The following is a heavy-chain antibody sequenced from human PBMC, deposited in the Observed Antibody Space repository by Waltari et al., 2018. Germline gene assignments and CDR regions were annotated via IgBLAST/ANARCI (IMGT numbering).Heavy chain of an antibody. Sequence: QVQLQQCGDGLLKPSETLSLTCAVHGGSFRGYLWTWHRQPPWKGREWIGRINYSGKTNYNPSLESRVTISIDTSNNQFSLRLNSLTDADSAVYYCARGGMGFQFLAWLPGDFDYWGQGVLVTVSS. CDR3: ARGGMGFQFLAWLPGDFDY. CDR1: GGSFRGYL. J-gene: IGHJ4*02. D-gene: IGHD3-3*01. CDR2: INYSGKT. V-gene: IGHV4-34*01.